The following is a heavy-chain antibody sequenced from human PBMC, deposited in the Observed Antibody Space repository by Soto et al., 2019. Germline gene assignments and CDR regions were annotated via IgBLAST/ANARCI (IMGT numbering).Heavy chain of an antibody. Sequence: QVQLVQSGAEVKKPGASVKVSCKASGYTFTSYYMHWVRQAPGQGLEWMGIINPSGGSTSYAQKXXGXXTMTRDTSTSTVYMELSSLRSEDTAVYYCARDVLGLGRMDVWGQGTTVTVSS. CDR3: ARDVLGLGRMDV. CDR2: INPSGGST. J-gene: IGHJ6*02. V-gene: IGHV1-46*03. CDR1: GYTFTSYY. D-gene: IGHD3-3*02.